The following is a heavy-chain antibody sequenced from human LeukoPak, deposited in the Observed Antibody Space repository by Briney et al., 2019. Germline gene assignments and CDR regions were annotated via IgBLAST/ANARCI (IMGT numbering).Heavy chain of an antibody. D-gene: IGHD1-1*01. Sequence: PGGSLRLSCVASGFSFSYHGMNWVRLAPGKGLEWVSGVSPPGGGTYYADSVKGRFTISRDNSKNTLYLQMNSLRAEDTAVYYCAKRGVTRTYYFDWWGQGTLVTVSS. J-gene: IGHJ4*02. CDR3: AKRGVTRTYYFDW. CDR1: GFSFSYHG. CDR2: VSPPGGGT. V-gene: IGHV3-23*01.